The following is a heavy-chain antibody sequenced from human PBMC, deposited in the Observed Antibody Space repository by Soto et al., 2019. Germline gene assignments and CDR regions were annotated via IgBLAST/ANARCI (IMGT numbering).Heavy chain of an antibody. V-gene: IGHV3-30*03. Sequence: QAQLVESGGGVVQPGRSLRLSCAASGFTFSSYGMHWVRQAPGTGLGWGAVISYDGGLQHYADSVKGRFTISRDNSKNMVLLQMNSLRAEDTAVYYCVSDRGYGHASVPYSWGQGTLVSVSS. CDR1: GFTFSSYG. CDR2: ISYDGGLQ. CDR3: VSDRGYGHASVPYS. D-gene: IGHD5-18*01. J-gene: IGHJ4*02.